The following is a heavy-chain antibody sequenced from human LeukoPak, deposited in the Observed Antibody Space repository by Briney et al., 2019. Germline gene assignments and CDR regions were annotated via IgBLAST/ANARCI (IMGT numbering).Heavy chain of an antibody. Sequence: SETLSLTCTVSGGSISSYYWSWIRQPAGKGLEWIGRIYTSGSTNYNPSLKSRVTISVDTSKNQFSLKLSSVTAADTAVYYCARGRVPSYSSSWYDWFDPWGQGTLVTVSS. V-gene: IGHV4-4*07. CDR2: IYTSGST. D-gene: IGHD6-13*01. CDR3: ARGRVPSYSSSWYDWFDP. CDR1: GGSISSYY. J-gene: IGHJ5*02.